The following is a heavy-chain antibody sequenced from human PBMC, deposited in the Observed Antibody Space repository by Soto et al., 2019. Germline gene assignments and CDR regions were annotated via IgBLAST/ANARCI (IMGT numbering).Heavy chain of an antibody. J-gene: IGHJ5*02. V-gene: IGHV4-59*01. Sequence: SETLSLTCTVSGGSISSYYWSWIRQPPGKGLEWIGYIYYSGSTNYNPSLKSRVTISVDTSKNQFSLKLSSVTAADTAVYYCATSTVTNWFDPWGQGTLVTVSS. D-gene: IGHD4-17*01. CDR1: GGSISSYY. CDR2: IYYSGST. CDR3: ATSTVTNWFDP.